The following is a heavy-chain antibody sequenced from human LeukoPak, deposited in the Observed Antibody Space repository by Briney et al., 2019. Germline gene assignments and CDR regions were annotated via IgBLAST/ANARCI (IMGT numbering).Heavy chain of an antibody. CDR1: GLTFINFG. Sequence: GGSLRLSCAASGLTFINFGMTWVRQAPGKGLEWVATISGSGVITFYADSVKGRFTISRDNSKNTLYLQMNSLRAEDTALYYCAKSRLSGINDAFDIWGQGTMVTVSS. V-gene: IGHV3-23*01. CDR3: AKSRLSGINDAFDI. J-gene: IGHJ3*02. CDR2: ISGSGVIT. D-gene: IGHD3-3*01.